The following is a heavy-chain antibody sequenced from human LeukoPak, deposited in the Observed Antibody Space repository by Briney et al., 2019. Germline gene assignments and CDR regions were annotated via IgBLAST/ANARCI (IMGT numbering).Heavy chain of an antibody. Sequence: GGSLRLSCRASGFTFSAYSMNWVRQAPGKGLEWVSSISRNSRHVYYADSVKGRFSISREGADNSVFLQMNGLTAEDTALYYCVRDMSTATTCYLQHWGQGTLVTVSS. D-gene: IGHD4-17*01. V-gene: IGHV3-21*06. CDR1: GFTFSAYS. J-gene: IGHJ1*01. CDR3: VRDMSTATTCYLQH. CDR2: ISRNSRHV.